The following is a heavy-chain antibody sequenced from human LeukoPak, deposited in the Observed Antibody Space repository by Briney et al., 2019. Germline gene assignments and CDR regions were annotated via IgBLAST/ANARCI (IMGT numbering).Heavy chain of an antibody. CDR1: GFTFSSYA. D-gene: IGHD2-2*01. V-gene: IGHV3-64*01. CDR3: ARKYCSSTSCPLDY. Sequence: GGSLRLSCAASGFTFSSYAMSWVRQAPGKGLEWVSAISSNGGSTYYANSVKGRFTISRDNSKNTLYLQMGSLRAEDMAVYYCARKYCSSTSCPLDYWGQGTLVTVSS. J-gene: IGHJ4*02. CDR2: ISSNGGST.